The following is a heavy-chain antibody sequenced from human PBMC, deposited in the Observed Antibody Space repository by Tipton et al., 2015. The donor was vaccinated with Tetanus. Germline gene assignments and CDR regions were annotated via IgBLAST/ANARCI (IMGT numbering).Heavy chain of an antibody. J-gene: IGHJ4*02. D-gene: IGHD4-23*01. CDR2: IKQDGTDY. CDR3: GKQNGGRWVVDH. CDR1: GFTFSSQW. Sequence: GSLRLSCAASGFTFSSQWMSWVRQAPGKGLEWVANIKQDGTDYRYADSVKGRFTISRDNAKNSLYLQMNSLSADDTAVYYCGKQNGGRWVVDHWGQGTLVTVSS. V-gene: IGHV3-7*03.